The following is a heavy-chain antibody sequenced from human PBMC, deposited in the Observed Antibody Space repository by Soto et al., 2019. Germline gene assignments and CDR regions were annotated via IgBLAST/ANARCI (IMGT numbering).Heavy chain of an antibody. J-gene: IGHJ6*02. V-gene: IGHV1-69*13. Sequence: ASVKVSCKASGGTFSSYAISWVRQAPGQGLEWMGGIIPIFGTANYAQKFQGRVTITADESTSTAYMELSSLRSEDTAVYYCARAGGSGSYPYYYGMDVWGQGTTVTVSS. D-gene: IGHD1-26*01. CDR2: IIPIFGTA. CDR1: GGTFSSYA. CDR3: ARAGGSGSYPYYYGMDV.